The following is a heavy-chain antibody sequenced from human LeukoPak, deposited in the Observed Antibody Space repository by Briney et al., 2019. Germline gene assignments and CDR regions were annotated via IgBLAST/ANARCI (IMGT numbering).Heavy chain of an antibody. CDR1: GFTASSHY. V-gene: IGHV3-66*01. Sequence: GGSLRLSCAASGFTASSHYMSWVRQAPGKGLEWVSVIYSGGSTYYADSVKGRFTISRDNSKNTLYLQMNSLRAEDTAVYYCARVAWAAGSFDYWGQGTLVTVSS. CDR3: ARVAWAAGSFDY. D-gene: IGHD6-13*01. CDR2: IYSGGST. J-gene: IGHJ4*02.